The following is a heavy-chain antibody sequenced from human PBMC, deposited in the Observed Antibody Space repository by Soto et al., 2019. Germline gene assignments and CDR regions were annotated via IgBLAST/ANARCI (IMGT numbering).Heavy chain of an antibody. CDR3: ARGRRHRGMDV. J-gene: IGHJ6*02. CDR2: INHSGST. V-gene: IGHV4-34*01. D-gene: IGHD1-1*01. Sequence: QVQLQQWGAGLLKPSETLSLTCAVYGGSFSGYYWSWIRQPPGKGLEWIGEINHSGSTNYNPSLNSRVTISVDTSKNQFSLKLSSVTAADTAVYYCARGRRHRGMDVWGQGTTVTVSS. CDR1: GGSFSGYY.